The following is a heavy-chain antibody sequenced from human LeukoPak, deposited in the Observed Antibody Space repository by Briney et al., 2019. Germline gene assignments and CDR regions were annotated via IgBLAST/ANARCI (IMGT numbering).Heavy chain of an antibody. CDR1: GFIFSSYE. CDR2: ISSSGRTM. V-gene: IGHV3-48*03. CDR3: ARGYFFDY. J-gene: IGHJ4*02. Sequence: GGSLRLSCAASGFIFSSYEMSWVRQAPGKGLEWVSYISSSGRTMYYADSVKGRFTVSRDNAKNSLYLQMNSLRAEDTAVYYCARGYFFDYWGQGTLVTVSS.